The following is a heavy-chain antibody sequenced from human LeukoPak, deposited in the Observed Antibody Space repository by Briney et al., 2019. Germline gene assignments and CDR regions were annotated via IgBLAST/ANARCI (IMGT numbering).Heavy chain of an antibody. CDR2: ISGSGGST. CDR1: VFTFSSYA. Sequence: GGSLRLSCAASVFTFSSYAMSGVRQALGRGLEWVSPISGSGGSTYYAGSVKGRLTISKDNPKNTLYLQMNSLRAEDTAVYYCANEVSRRPFDYWGQGTLVTVSS. V-gene: IGHV3-23*01. J-gene: IGHJ4*02. D-gene: IGHD3-22*01. CDR3: ANEVSRRPFDY.